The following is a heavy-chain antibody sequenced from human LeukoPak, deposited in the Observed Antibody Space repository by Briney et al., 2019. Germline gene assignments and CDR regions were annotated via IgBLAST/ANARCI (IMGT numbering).Heavy chain of an antibody. V-gene: IGHV3-30*04. Sequence: GGSLRLSCAASGFPFSSYAMHWVRQAPGKGLEWVAIISYDGSNKYYADSVKGRFTISRDNSKNTLYLQMNILRAEDTAVYYCARDVSPIVVVTAYFDYWGQGTLVTVSS. CDR2: ISYDGSNK. CDR3: ARDVSPIVVVTAYFDY. CDR1: GFPFSSYA. D-gene: IGHD2-21*02. J-gene: IGHJ4*02.